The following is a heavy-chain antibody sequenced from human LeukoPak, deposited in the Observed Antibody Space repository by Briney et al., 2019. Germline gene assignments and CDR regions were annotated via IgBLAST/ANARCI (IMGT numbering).Heavy chain of an antibody. V-gene: IGHV1-46*01. Sequence: GASVKVSCKASGYTFTSYYMHWVRQAPGQGLEWMGIINPSGGSTSYAQKFQGRVTMTRDTSTSTVYMELSSLRSEDTAVYYCARDGAITMVRGVINDNWFDPWGQGTLVTVSS. CDR3: ARDGAITMVRGVINDNWFDP. J-gene: IGHJ5*02. CDR2: INPSGGST. CDR1: GYTFTSYY. D-gene: IGHD3-10*01.